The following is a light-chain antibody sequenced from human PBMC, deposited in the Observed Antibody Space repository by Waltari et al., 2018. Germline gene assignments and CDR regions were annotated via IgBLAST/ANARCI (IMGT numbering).Light chain of an antibody. J-gene: IGKJ2*01. CDR1: QSLFHPNNKNY. CDR2: WAY. Sequence: DIVVTQAPDSLAGSLGERATINCKSSQSLFHPNNKNYLAWYQQKPGQPPKLLIYWAYTRDSGVPDRFSGSGSGTDFTLAISSLQPEDVAVYYCQQYYATPNTFGQGTNVEIK. V-gene: IGKV4-1*01. CDR3: QQYYATPNT.